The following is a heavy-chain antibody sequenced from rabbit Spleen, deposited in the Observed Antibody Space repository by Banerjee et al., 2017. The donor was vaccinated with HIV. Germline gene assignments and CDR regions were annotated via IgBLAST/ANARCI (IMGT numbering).Heavy chain of an antibody. CDR1: GLSFSSNYW. CDR3: AKSPYSDM. D-gene: IGHD7-1*01. Sequence: EESGGGLVQPEGSLTLTCTASGLSFSSNYWICWVRQAPGKGLEWIACIYAGSSGSTYYASWAKGRFTISKTSSTTVTLQMTSLTAADTATYFCAKSPYSDMWGQGTLVTVS. CDR2: IYAGSSGST. V-gene: IGHV1S45*01. J-gene: IGHJ3*01.